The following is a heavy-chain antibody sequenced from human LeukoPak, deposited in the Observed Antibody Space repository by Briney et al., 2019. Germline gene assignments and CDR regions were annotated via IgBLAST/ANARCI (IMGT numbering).Heavy chain of an antibody. J-gene: IGHJ4*02. D-gene: IGHD6-6*01. CDR1: GGSISSSNYY. CDR2: IYYSGTT. V-gene: IGHV4-39*01. CDR3: ARHNTSSPPDY. Sequence: SETLSLTCTVSGGSISSSNYYWDWIRQPPGKGLEWMGCIYYSGTTYYNPSLKSRLTISVDTSKNQFSLRLSSVTAADTAVYYCARHNTSSPPDYWGQGTLVTVSS.